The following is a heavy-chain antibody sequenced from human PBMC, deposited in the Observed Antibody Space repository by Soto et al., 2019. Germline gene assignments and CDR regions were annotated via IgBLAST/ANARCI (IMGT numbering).Heavy chain of an antibody. CDR3: ARHGRTYGGTSDRFDS. V-gene: IGHV5-51*01. CDR2: IYPDDSGT. D-gene: IGHD4-17*01. CDR1: GYRFTNYW. J-gene: IGHJ5*01. Sequence: GDSLKISCKGSGYRFTNYWIGWVRQMPGKGLEWMGIIYPDDSGTRYSPSFQGQVTISADKSISTAYLQWSSLKASDTAMYYCARHGRTYGGTSDRFDSWGQETLVTVSS.